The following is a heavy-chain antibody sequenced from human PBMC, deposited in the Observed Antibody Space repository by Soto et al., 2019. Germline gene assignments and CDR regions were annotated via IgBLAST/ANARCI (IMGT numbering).Heavy chain of an antibody. D-gene: IGHD3-10*01. CDR3: ARVGYYYGSGSYVFDP. V-gene: IGHV1-18*04. J-gene: IGHJ5*02. CDR2: ISAYNGYT. CDR1: GYTFTSHS. Sequence: QVQLVQSGAEVKVPGASVKVSCKAAGYTFTSHSIIWVRRAPGEGLEWVGWISAYNGYTNSAENFQGRVTMTTDASTNTAYMELRSLRSDDTAVYYCARVGYYYGSGSYVFDPWGQGTLVTVSS.